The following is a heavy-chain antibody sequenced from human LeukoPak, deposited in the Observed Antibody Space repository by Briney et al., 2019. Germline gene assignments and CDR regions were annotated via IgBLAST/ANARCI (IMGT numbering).Heavy chain of an antibody. J-gene: IGHJ1*01. CDR2: ISDSGNTI. Sequence: GGSLRLSCAASGFTFSNYYMTWIRQAPGKGLQWISFISDSGNTIYYADSVEGRFIISRDNAKNSLYLQMHNLRAEDTAMYYCARSTLPGRSGRTEFFQHWGQGTLVTVSS. V-gene: IGHV3-11*01. CDR1: GFTFSNYY. D-gene: IGHD6-19*01. CDR3: ARSTLPGRSGRTEFFQH.